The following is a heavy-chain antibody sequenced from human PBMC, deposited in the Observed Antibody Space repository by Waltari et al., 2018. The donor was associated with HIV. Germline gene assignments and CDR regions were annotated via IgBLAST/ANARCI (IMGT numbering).Heavy chain of an antibody. V-gene: IGHV3-13*01. CDR3: ARDTLGTLDY. J-gene: IGHJ4*02. CDR1: GFISTTYD. Sequence: EVQLVESGGGLVQPGGSLRLSCAASGFISTTYDMHWVRQRTGKGLEWVSAVGTAGETYYSDSVKGRLTISREDAKNSLFLQMNSLRAEDTALYYCARDTLGTLDYWGQGILITVSS. CDR2: VGTAGET.